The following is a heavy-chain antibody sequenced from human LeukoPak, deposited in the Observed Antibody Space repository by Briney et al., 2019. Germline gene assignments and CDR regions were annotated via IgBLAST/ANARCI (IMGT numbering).Heavy chain of an antibody. J-gene: IGHJ4*02. CDR1: GFTFSSYA. CDR3: AKDTYSAKISLWGD. Sequence: PGGSLRLSCAASGFTFSSYAMSWARQAPGKGLEWVSAIRGSGGSTSYADSVTGRFPISRNNSKHTLYLQMNSLRAEDTAVFYSAKDTYSAKISLWGDWGQGTLVTVSS. V-gene: IGHV3-23*01. CDR2: IRGSGGST. D-gene: IGHD3-16*01.